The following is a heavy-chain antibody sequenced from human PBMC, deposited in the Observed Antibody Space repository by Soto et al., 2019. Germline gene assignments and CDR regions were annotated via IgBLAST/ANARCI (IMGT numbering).Heavy chain of an antibody. CDR3: AREHVRYFDWLPKPNYFDY. CDR1: GGTFSSYA. J-gene: IGHJ4*02. D-gene: IGHD3-9*01. V-gene: IGHV1-69*06. CDR2: IIPIFGTA. Sequence: GASVKVSCKASGGTFSSYAISWVRQAPGQGLEWMGGIIPIFGTANYAQKFQGRVTITADKSTSTAYMELSSLRSEDTAVYYSAREHVRYFDWLPKPNYFDYWGQGTLVTVSS.